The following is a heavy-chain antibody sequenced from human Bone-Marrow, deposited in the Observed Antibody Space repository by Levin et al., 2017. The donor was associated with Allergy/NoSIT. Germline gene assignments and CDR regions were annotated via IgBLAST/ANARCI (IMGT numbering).Heavy chain of an antibody. V-gene: IGHV3-48*04. J-gene: IGHJ4*02. CDR3: ARARGYSYGYVVDY. CDR2: ISSTATSI. D-gene: IGHD5-18*01. CDR1: GFTFSSYT. Sequence: GGSLRLSCAASGFTFSSYTMNWVRQAPGRELEWVSYISSTATSIYYADSVKGRFIISRDNAKDSMYLQMSSLRAEDTAVYYCARARGYSYGYVVDYWGQGIQVTVSS.